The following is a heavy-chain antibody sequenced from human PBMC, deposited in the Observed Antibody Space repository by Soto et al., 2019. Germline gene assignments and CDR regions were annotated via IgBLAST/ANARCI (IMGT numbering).Heavy chain of an antibody. V-gene: IGHV4-59*08. CDR3: ARLRYYYGSQGFDT. D-gene: IGHD3-10*01. Sequence: PSETLSLTCTVSGCSISSYYWSWIRQPPGKGLEWIGYIYYSGSTNYNPSLKSRVTISVDTSKNQCSLKLSSVTAADTAVYYCARLRYYYGSQGFDTWGPGTLDTVSS. J-gene: IGHJ5*02. CDR1: GCSISSYY. CDR2: IYYSGST.